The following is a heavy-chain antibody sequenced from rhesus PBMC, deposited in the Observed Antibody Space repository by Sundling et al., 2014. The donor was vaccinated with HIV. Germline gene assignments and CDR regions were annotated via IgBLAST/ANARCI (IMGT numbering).Heavy chain of an antibody. V-gene: IGHV4-160*01. J-gene: IGHJ4*01. CDR1: GGSISSNF. CDR2: IYEGTGNT. D-gene: IGHD6-31*01. Sequence: QLQLQESGPGLVKPSETLSLTCTVSGGSISSNFWSWIRQSPGKGLEWIGYIYEGTGNTNYNPSLKSRVTISTDTSKDQFSLKLTSVTAADTAVYFCAREGIAAAVDYWGQGVLVIVSS. CDR3: AREGIAAAVDY.